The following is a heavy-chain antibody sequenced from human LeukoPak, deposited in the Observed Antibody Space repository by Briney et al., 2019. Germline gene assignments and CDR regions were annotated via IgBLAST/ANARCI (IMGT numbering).Heavy chain of an antibody. J-gene: IGHJ6*03. V-gene: IGHV4-59*01. CDR1: GGSISSYY. Sequence: SETLSLTCTVSGGSISSYYWSWIRQPPGKGLEWIGYIYYSGSTNYNPSLKSRVTISVDTSKNQFSLKLSSVTAADTAVYYCARANWGSVYYYYYMDVWGKGTTVTVSS. D-gene: IGHD7-27*01. CDR3: ARANWGSVYYYYYMDV. CDR2: IYYSGST.